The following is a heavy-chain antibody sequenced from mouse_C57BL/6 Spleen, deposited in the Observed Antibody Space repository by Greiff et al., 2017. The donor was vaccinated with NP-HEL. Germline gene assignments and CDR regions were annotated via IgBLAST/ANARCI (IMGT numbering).Heavy chain of an antibody. CDR1: GYTFTDYY. Sequence: VQLQQSGAELVRPGASVKLSCKASGYTFTDYYINWVKQRPGQGLEWIARIYPGSGNTYYNEKFKGKATLTAEKSSSTAYMQLSSLTSEDSAVYFCARDYSKFDYWGQGTTLTVSS. V-gene: IGHV1-76*01. J-gene: IGHJ2*01. CDR3: ARDYSKFDY. D-gene: IGHD2-5*01. CDR2: IYPGSGNT.